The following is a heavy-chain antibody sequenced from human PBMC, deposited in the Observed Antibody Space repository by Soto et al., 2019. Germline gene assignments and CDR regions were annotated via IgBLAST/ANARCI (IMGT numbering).Heavy chain of an antibody. J-gene: IGHJ6*02. CDR1: GGTFSSYT. Sequence: GASVKVSCKASGGTFSSYTISWVRQAPGQGLEWMGRIIPILGIANYAQKFQGRVTITADKSTSTAYMELSSLRSEDTAVYYCARHDDYGGNSPSSLEPQYYYYGMDVWGQGTTVTV. D-gene: IGHD4-17*01. CDR2: IIPILGIA. CDR3: ARHDDYGGNSPSSLEPQYYYYGMDV. V-gene: IGHV1-69*02.